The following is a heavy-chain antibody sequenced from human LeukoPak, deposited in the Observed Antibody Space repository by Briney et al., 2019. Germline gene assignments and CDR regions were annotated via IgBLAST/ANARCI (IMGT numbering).Heavy chain of an antibody. Sequence: KASQTLSLTCTVSGGSISSGSYCWSWIRQPAGKGLEWIGRVYTSGIGRVYTSGSTNYNPSLKSRVTISVDTSKNQFSLKLSSVTAADTAVYYCARGLNDSWTGENYWGQGTLVTVSS. CDR1: GGSISSGSYC. CDR3: ARGLNDSWTGENY. V-gene: IGHV4-61*02. J-gene: IGHJ4*02. CDR2: GRVYTSGIGRVYTSGST. D-gene: IGHD3-3*01.